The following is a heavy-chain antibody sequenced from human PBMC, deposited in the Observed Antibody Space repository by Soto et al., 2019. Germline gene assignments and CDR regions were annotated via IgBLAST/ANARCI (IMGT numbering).Heavy chain of an antibody. Sequence: SETLSLTCAVSGGSISSSNWWSWVRQPPGKGLEWIGEIYHSGSTNYNPSLKSRVTISVDKSKNQFSLKLSSVTAADTAVYYYARSHMLNYYVSIYGMDVLGQGTTLTVSS. J-gene: IGHJ6*02. CDR3: ARSHMLNYYVSIYGMDV. CDR2: IYHSGST. V-gene: IGHV4-4*02. D-gene: IGHD3-22*01. CDR1: GGSISSSNW.